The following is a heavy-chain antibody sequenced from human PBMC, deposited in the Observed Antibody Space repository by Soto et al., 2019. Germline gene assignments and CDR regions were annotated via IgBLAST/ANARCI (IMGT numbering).Heavy chain of an antibody. CDR1: GFTFTNSA. V-gene: IGHV1-58*01. J-gene: IGHJ3*02. D-gene: IGHD2-2*01. Sequence: QMQLVQSGPDVKKPGTSVKVSCKASGFTFTNSAVQWVRQARGQRLEWIGWIVVGSGDTNYAQKFQERVTITRNISTSSAYMEMRSLRSADTAVYYCALPGDMFSSEYAIWGQGTCVTVSS. CDR3: ALPGDMFSSEYAI. CDR2: IVVGSGDT.